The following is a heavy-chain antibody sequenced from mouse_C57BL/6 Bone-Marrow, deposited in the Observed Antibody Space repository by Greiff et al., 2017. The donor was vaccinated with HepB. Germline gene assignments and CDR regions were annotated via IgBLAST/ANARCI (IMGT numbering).Heavy chain of an antibody. J-gene: IGHJ2*01. D-gene: IGHD1-1*01. Sequence: QVTLKESGPGILQPSQTLSLTCSFSGFSLSTFGMGVGWIRQPSGKGLEWLAHIWWDDDKYYHPALKSRLTISKDTSKNQVFLKLAYVDTADTATNYCARMRFITTVAYYFDYWGQGTTLTVSS. CDR1: GFSLSTFGMG. CDR3: ARMRFITTVAYYFDY. V-gene: IGHV8-8*01. CDR2: IWWDDDK.